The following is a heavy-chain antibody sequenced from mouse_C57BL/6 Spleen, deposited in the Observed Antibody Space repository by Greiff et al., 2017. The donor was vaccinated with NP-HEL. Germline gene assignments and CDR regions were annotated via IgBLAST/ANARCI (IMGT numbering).Heavy chain of an antibody. CDR3: ASYGNYLYYAMDY. V-gene: IGHV1-74*01. Sequence: QVQLQQPGAELVKPGASVKVSCKASGYTFTSYWMHWVKQRPGQGLEWIGRIHPSDSATNYNQKFKGKATLTVDKSSSTAYMQLSSLTSEDSAVYYCASYGNYLYYAMDYWGQGTSVTVSS. J-gene: IGHJ4*01. CDR2: IHPSDSAT. CDR1: GYTFTSYW. D-gene: IGHD2-1*01.